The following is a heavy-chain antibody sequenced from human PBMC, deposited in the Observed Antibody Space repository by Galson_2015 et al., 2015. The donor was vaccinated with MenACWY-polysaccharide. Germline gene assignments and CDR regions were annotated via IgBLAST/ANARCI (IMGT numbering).Heavy chain of an antibody. J-gene: IGHJ4*02. Sequence: SLRLSCAASGFTFSSYWMSWVRQAPGRGLEWVANINQDGSEKNYVDSVKGRFTISRDNAKNSLYLQMNSLRAEDTAVYFCARSRGGYGTTVVTPFDYWGQGTLVTVSS. D-gene: IGHD4-23*01. CDR3: ARSRGGYGTTVVTPFDY. CDR1: GFTFSSYW. CDR2: INQDGSEK. V-gene: IGHV3-7*01.